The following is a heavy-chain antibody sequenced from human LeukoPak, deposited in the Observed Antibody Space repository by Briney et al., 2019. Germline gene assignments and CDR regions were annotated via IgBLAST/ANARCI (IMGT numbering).Heavy chain of an antibody. Sequence: SVKVSCKASGGTFSSYAISWVRQAPGQGLEWMGGIIPIFGTANYAQKFQGRVTITADESTSTAYMELSSLRSEDTAVYYCARLRGTGTTYYYFDYWGQGTLVTVSS. D-gene: IGHD1-7*01. CDR3: ARLRGTGTTYYYFDY. J-gene: IGHJ4*02. CDR1: GGTFSSYA. CDR2: IIPIFGTA. V-gene: IGHV1-69*13.